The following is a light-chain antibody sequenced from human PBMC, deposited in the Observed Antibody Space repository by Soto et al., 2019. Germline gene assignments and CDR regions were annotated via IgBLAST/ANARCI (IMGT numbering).Light chain of an antibody. CDR3: QQRSNWPIT. CDR2: DAP. J-gene: IGKJ5*01. Sequence: EIVLTQSPATLSLSPGERATLSCRASQSVSSYLAWYQQKPGQAPRLLIYDAPNRATGIPARFSGSGSGTDFTVTISSLEPEDCAVYYCQQRSNWPITFGQGTRLEIK. CDR1: QSVSSY. V-gene: IGKV3-11*01.